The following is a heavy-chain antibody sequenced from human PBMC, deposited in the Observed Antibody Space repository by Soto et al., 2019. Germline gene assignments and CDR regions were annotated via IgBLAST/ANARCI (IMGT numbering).Heavy chain of an antibody. J-gene: IGHJ4*02. V-gene: IGHV4-61*05. Sequence: PSETLSLTCTVSGGSISRSNYYWAWIRQPPGKGLEWIGYISYSGSTNYNPSLKSRVTISVDTSKNQFSLKLSSVTAADTAVYYCARGTWRYHRSGSYSYLDYWGQGTLVTVSS. CDR2: ISYSGST. D-gene: IGHD3-10*01. CDR3: ARGTWRYHRSGSYSYLDY. CDR1: GGSISRSNYY.